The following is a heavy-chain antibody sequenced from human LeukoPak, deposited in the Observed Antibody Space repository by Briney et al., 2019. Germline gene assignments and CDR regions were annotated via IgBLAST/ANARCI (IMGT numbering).Heavy chain of an antibody. V-gene: IGHV3-48*04. CDR3: ASGGKQTNWGNY. J-gene: IGHJ4*02. CDR1: GFTVSSTH. CDR2: ISSSGNTI. D-gene: IGHD7-27*01. Sequence: PGGSLRLSCAASGFTVSSTHMSWVRQAPGKGLEWVSYISSSGNTIYYADSVKGRFTISRDNAKNSLYLQMNSLRAEDTAVYYCASGGKQTNWGNYWGQGTLVTVSS.